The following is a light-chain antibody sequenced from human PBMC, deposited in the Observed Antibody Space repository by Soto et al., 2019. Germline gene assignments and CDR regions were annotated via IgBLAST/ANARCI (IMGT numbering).Light chain of an antibody. CDR3: QQYDDWPPLT. CDR1: QTVSSN. V-gene: IGKV3-15*01. J-gene: IGKJ4*01. CDR2: GAS. Sequence: EIVMTQSPATLSVSPGERATLSCRASQTVSSNVAWYQQKPGQAPRLVIYGASIRATGIPARFSGSGSGTEFTLTIGSLQSEDFAVYYCQQYDDWPPLTFGGGTKVEIK.